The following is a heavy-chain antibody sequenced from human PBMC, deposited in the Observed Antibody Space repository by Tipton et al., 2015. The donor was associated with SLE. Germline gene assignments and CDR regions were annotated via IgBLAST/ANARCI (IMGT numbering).Heavy chain of an antibody. D-gene: IGHD2-8*01. CDR1: GGSVSSGSYY. CDR3: VRLRSKVLIDY. Sequence: TLSLTCTVSGGSVSSGSYYWAWIRQPPGKGPEWIGTIYYSGSTYYYPSLKGRITISVDTSKNQFSLEVRSVTAADTAVYYCVRLRSKVLIDYWGQGTLVTVSS. V-gene: IGHV4-39*07. J-gene: IGHJ4*02. CDR2: IYYSGST.